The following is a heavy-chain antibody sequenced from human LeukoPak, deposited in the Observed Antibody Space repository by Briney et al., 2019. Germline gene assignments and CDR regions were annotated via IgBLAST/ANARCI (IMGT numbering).Heavy chain of an antibody. CDR1: GYTFTNYY. Sequence: ASVTVSFKASGYTFTNYYMHWVRQAPGQGGEWMGIINPSGGSTSYAQKFQGRVTMTRDTSTSTVYMELSSLRSEDTAVYYCARYQPALYYYGMDVWGQGTTVTVSS. CDR2: INPSGGST. V-gene: IGHV1-46*01. J-gene: IGHJ6*02. CDR3: ARYQPALYYYGMDV. D-gene: IGHD2-2*01.